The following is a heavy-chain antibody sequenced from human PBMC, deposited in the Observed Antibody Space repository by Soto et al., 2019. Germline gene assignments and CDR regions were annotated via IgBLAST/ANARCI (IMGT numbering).Heavy chain of an antibody. D-gene: IGHD6-6*01. Sequence: QVQLVQSGDEVKHPGASVKVSCKTSGYTFFSYGISWVRQAPGQGLEWMGWISGYNGNTNYAQKFQARVNMTADTSTRTAYMELRSLRSDDTAFYYCARKSSSSSWFDPWGQGTLVTVSS. V-gene: IGHV1-18*01. J-gene: IGHJ5*02. CDR1: GYTFFSYG. CDR3: ARKSSSSSWFDP. CDR2: ISGYNGNT.